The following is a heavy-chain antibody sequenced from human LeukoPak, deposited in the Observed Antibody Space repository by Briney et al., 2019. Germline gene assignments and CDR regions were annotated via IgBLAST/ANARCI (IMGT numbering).Heavy chain of an antibody. CDR2: ISSSGSTI. D-gene: IGHD7-27*01. J-gene: IGHJ4*02. CDR1: GFTFSSYE. CDR3: ARDNRGPRFTGGDY. Sequence: GGSLRLSCAASGFTFSSYEMNWVRQAPGKGLEWVSYISSSGSTIYYADSVKGRFTISRDNAKNLLYLQMNSLRAEDTAVYYCARDNRGPRFTGGDYWGQGTLVTVSS. V-gene: IGHV3-48*03.